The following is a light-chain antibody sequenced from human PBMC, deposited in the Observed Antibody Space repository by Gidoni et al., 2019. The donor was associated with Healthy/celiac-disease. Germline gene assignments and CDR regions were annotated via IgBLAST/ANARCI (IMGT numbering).Light chain of an antibody. Sequence: EIVMMQSPATLSVSPGERATLSCRASQSVRSNLAWYQQKPGQAPRLLIYGASTRAIGIPARFSGSGSGTEFTLTISSLQSEDFAVYYCQQYNNWPYSFGQGTKLEIK. V-gene: IGKV3-15*01. J-gene: IGKJ2*03. CDR1: QSVRSN. CDR3: QQYNNWPYS. CDR2: GAS.